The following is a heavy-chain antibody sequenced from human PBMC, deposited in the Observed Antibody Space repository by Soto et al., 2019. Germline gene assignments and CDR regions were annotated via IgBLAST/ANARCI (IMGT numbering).Heavy chain of an antibody. J-gene: IGHJ6*03. CDR1: GFNFITSS. D-gene: IGHD6-13*01. CDR2: ITSSSNTI. V-gene: IGHV3-48*01. CDR3: ARVRIPLAAAGTNPIYYYYMDV. Sequence: DVQPVESGGGLVQPGGSLRLSCEVSGFNFITSSMNWVRQAPGKGLEWVSYITSSSNTIYYADSVKGRFTISRDNAKSSLYLQMNSLRAEDTAVYYCARVRIPLAAAGTNPIYYYYMDVWGKGTTVTVSS.